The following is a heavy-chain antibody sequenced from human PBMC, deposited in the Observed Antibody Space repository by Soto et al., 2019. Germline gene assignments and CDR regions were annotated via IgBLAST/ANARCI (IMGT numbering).Heavy chain of an antibody. V-gene: IGHV3-48*02. D-gene: IGHD6-13*01. CDR2: ISSSSSTI. Sequence: GGSLRLSCAASGFTFSSYSMNWVRQAPGKGLEWVSYISSSSSTIYYADSVKGRFTISRDNAKNSLYLQMNSLRDEDTAVYYCARGEFDSSSWYVSGRVSDGFDPWGQGTLVTVSS. CDR3: ARGEFDSSSWYVSGRVSDGFDP. J-gene: IGHJ5*02. CDR1: GFTFSSYS.